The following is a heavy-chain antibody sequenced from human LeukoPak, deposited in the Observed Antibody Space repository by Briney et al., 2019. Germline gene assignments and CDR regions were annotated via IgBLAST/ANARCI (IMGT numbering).Heavy chain of an antibody. D-gene: IGHD3-16*02. J-gene: IGHJ4*02. V-gene: IGHV1-2*02. Sequence: ASVKVSCKASGYTFTAYYIHWMRQAPGQAFEWLGWINPKSGGTHYAQRFQGRVTMTRDTSISTAYMELSRLRSDDTAIYYCARVPDYVWGSYRYYFDYWGQGTLVTVSS. CDR2: INPKSGGT. CDR3: ARVPDYVWGSYRYYFDY. CDR1: GYTFTAYY.